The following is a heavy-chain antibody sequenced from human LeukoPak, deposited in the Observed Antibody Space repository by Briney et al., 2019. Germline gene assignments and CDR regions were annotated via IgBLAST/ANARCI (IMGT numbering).Heavy chain of an antibody. V-gene: IGHV4-34*01. J-gene: IGHJ4*02. CDR3: ARGGMYYYDSSGRPDFDY. D-gene: IGHD3-22*01. CDR1: GGSFSGYY. CDR2: INHSGST. Sequence: SETLSLTCAVYGGSFSGYYWSWIRQPPGKGLEWIGEINHSGSTNYNPSLKSRVTISVDTSKNQFSLKLSSVTAADTAVYYCARGGMYYYDSSGRPDFDYWGQGALVTVSS.